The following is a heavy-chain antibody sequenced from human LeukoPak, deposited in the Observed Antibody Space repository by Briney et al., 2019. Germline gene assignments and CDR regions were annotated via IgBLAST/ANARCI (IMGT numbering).Heavy chain of an antibody. CDR1: GFTFDDYG. CDR3: ARIMGGGYPNYGMDV. Sequence: LTGGSLRLSRAASGFTFDDYGMSWVRQAPGKGLEWVSGINWNGGSTGYADSVKGRFTISRDNAKNSLYLQMNSLRAEDTALYHCARIMGGGYPNYGMDVWGQGTTVTVSS. V-gene: IGHV3-20*01. J-gene: IGHJ6*02. D-gene: IGHD3-22*01. CDR2: INWNGGST.